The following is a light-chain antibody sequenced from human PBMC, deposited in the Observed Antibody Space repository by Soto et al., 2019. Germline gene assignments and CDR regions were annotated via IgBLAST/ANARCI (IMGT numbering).Light chain of an antibody. CDR2: GAS. Sequence: EIVLTQSPGTLSLSPGERATLSCRASQSVSISYLAWYQQRPGQAPRLLIYGASSRATGIPDRFSGSGSGTDFTLTISRLEPEDFALYYCQHYGRSPITFGQGTRLEI. V-gene: IGKV3-20*01. CDR1: QSVSISY. J-gene: IGKJ5*01. CDR3: QHYGRSPIT.